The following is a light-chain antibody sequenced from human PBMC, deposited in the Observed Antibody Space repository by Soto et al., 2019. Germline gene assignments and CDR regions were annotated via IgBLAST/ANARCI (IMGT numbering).Light chain of an antibody. CDR1: NIGGKS. CDR3: QVWDSSSDHYV. V-gene: IGLV3-21*02. Sequence: SYYLTQSPSVSVAPGRTARIACGGNNIGGKSVHWYQHKPGQAPVLVVYDDSDRPSGIPERFSGSNSGNTATLTINRVEAGDEADYYCQVWDSSSDHYVFGTGTKVTVL. J-gene: IGLJ1*01. CDR2: DDS.